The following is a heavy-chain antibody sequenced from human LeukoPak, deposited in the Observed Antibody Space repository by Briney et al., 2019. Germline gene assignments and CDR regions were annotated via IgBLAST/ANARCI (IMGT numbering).Heavy chain of an antibody. CDR1: GGSISSGGYY. V-gene: IGHV4-30-2*01. Sequence: SETLSLTCTVSGGSISSGGYYWSWIRQPPGKGLEWIGYIYHSGSTYYNPSLKSRVTISVDRSKNQFSLKLSSVTAADTAVYYCARHYNIVATRHFDYWGQGTLVTVSS. J-gene: IGHJ4*02. CDR3: ARHYNIVATRHFDY. D-gene: IGHD5-12*01. CDR2: IYHSGST.